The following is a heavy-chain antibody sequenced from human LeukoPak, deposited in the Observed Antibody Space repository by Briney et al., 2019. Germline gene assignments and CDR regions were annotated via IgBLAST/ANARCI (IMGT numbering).Heavy chain of an antibody. CDR3: ANKGILTGSFDY. J-gene: IGHJ4*02. V-gene: IGHV3-23*01. D-gene: IGHD3-9*01. CDR2: ISTSGGST. CDR1: GFTFSSHA. Sequence: GGSLRLSCAASGFTFSSHAMDWVRQAPGKGLEGVSEISTSGGSTHYAESVKGRFTISRDNSKSTLYLQMNSLRSEDTAVYYCANKGILTGSFDYWGQGTLVTVSS.